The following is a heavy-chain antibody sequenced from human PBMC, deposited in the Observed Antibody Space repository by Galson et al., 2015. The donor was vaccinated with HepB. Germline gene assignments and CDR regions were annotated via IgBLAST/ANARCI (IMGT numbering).Heavy chain of an antibody. Sequence: SLRLSCAASGFSFGDYTVNWVRQAPGKGLEWLGLISSKAFGGTTEYAASVKGRFTISRDDSKTIAYLQMNSLKTEDTAVYYCTREAIVGATPLDYWGQGTPVTVSS. V-gene: IGHV3-49*04. CDR1: GFSFGDYT. CDR3: TREAIVGATPLDY. J-gene: IGHJ4*02. D-gene: IGHD1-26*01. CDR2: ISSKAFGGTT.